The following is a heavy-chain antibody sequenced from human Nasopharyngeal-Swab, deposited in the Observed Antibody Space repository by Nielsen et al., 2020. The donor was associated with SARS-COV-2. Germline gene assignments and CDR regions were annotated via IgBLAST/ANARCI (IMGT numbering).Heavy chain of an antibody. Sequence: SETLSLTCIVSNGSISNYYWSWIRQSPGKGLEWIGEINHSGSTNYNPPLKSRVTISVDTSKNQFSLKLSSVTAADTAVYYCARGEDSSSSTHSIRYYYYGMDVWGQGTTVTVSS. CDR2: INHSGST. V-gene: IGHV4-34*01. D-gene: IGHD6-6*01. J-gene: IGHJ6*02. CDR3: ARGEDSSSSTHSIRYYYYGMDV. CDR1: NGSISNYY.